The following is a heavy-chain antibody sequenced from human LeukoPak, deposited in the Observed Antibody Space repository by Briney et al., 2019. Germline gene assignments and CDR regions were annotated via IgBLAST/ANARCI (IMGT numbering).Heavy chain of an antibody. CDR2: ITPNADRA. CDR1: GFTFGSYG. Sequence: GGSLRLSCAASGFTFGSYGMSWVRQAPGKGLEWVSFITPNADRAAYADSVEGRFTISRDNPRNTLYMQMNSLRDQDTAVYYCAIMHGYYDGSGYWVQWGQGTLVTVSS. CDR3: AIMHGYYDGSGYWVQ. D-gene: IGHD3-22*01. J-gene: IGHJ1*01. V-gene: IGHV3-23*01.